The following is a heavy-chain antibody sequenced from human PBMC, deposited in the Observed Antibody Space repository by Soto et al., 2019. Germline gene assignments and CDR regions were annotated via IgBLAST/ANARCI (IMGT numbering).Heavy chain of an antibody. V-gene: IGHV4-31*03. J-gene: IGHJ4*02. D-gene: IGHD6-13*01. CDR2: IYYSGST. CDR1: GGSISSGGYY. Sequence: PSETLSLTCTVSGGSISSGGYYWSWIRQHPGKGLEWIGYIYYSGSTYYNPSLKSRVTISVDTSKNQFSLKLSSVTAADTAVYYCARGKTAAAAGPFDYWGQGTLVTVSS. CDR3: ARGKTAAAAGPFDY.